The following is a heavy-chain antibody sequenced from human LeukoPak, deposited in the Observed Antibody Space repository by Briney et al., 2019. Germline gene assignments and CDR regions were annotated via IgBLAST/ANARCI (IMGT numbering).Heavy chain of an antibody. Sequence: PSETLSLTCTVSGASISSYYWSWIRQPPGKGLESIGYVSYSGSTNYNPSLKSRVTVSVDTSKNQFSLRLSSVTAADTAVYYSARLASGSYGPLTPFDYWGQGTLVTVSS. D-gene: IGHD1-26*01. CDR1: GASISSYY. V-gene: IGHV4-59*08. CDR3: ARLASGSYGPLTPFDY. CDR2: VSYSGST. J-gene: IGHJ4*02.